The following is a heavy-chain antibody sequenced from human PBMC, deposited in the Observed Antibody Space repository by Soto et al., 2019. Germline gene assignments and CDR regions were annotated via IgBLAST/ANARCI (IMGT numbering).Heavy chain of an antibody. J-gene: IGHJ4*02. CDR1: GFTFSGYA. Sequence: PGGSLRLSCAACGFTFSGYAMSWVRQAPGKGLEWVSTISGSGGSTYYADSVKGRFTISRDNSKNTLYLQMNSLRAEDTAVYYCAILPIAAAGNSDLDYWGQGTLVTVSS. CDR2: ISGSGGST. CDR3: AILPIAAAGNSDLDY. D-gene: IGHD6-13*01. V-gene: IGHV3-23*01.